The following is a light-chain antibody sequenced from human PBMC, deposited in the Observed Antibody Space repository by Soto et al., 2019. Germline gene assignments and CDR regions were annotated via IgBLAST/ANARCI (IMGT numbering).Light chain of an antibody. V-gene: IGLV2-14*03. CDR3: SSFTTSSTRV. J-gene: IGLJ1*01. CDR1: SSDVGAYDF. CDR2: EVS. Sequence: QSVLTQPASVSGSPGQSITISCTGTSSDVGAYDFVSWYQQHPDKAPKLMIYEVSNRPSGVSPRFSGSKSVNTATLTISGLQAEDEADYYCSSFTTSSTRVFGTGTKVTLL.